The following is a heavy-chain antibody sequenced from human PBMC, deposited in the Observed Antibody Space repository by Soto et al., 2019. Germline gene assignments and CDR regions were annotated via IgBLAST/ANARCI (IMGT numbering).Heavy chain of an antibody. CDR2: IWYDGSNK. CDR3: AREGYSYGYYFDY. Sequence: GGSLRLSCAASGFTFSSYGMHWVRQAPGKGLEWVAVIWYDGSNKYYADSVKGRFTISRDNSKNTLYLQMNSLRAEDTAVYYCAREGYSYGYYFDYWGQGTLVTSPQ. D-gene: IGHD5-18*01. J-gene: IGHJ4*02. CDR1: GFTFSSYG. V-gene: IGHV3-33*01.